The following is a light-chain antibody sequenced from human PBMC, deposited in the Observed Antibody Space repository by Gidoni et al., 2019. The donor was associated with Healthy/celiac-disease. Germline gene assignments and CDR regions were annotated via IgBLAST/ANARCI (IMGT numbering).Light chain of an antibody. J-gene: IGKJ2*01. CDR1: QSVSSSY. V-gene: IGKV3-20*01. CDR3: QQWYT. Sequence: EIVLTQSPGTLSLSPGERATLSCRASQSVSSSYLAWYQQKPGQAPRLLIYGASSRATGIPDRFSGSGSGTDFTLTISRLEPEDFAVYYCQQWYTLGQGTKLEIK. CDR2: GAS.